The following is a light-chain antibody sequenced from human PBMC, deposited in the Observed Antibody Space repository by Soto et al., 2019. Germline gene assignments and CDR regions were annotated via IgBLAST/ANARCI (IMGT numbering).Light chain of an antibody. CDR1: QSVSSN. J-gene: IGKJ3*01. CDR2: GAS. CDR3: QQYNNWPFT. Sequence: EIVMTQSPATLSVSPGERATLSCRASQSVSSNIAWYQQKPGQAPRLLIFGASTRATGIPARFSGSRSGTVFTLTISSLQSEDFGVYYCQQYNNWPFTFGPGTKVELK. V-gene: IGKV3-15*01.